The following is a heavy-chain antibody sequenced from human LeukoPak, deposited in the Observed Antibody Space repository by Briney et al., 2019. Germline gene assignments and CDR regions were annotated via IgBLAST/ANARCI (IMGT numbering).Heavy chain of an antibody. J-gene: IGHJ5*02. CDR2: FYSDGST. V-gene: IGHV3-53*05. Sequence: GGSLRLSCAASGFTVSDTYMTWVRQAPWKGLAWVSIFYSDGSTYSADSVKGRFSVSRDTSKNTLYLQMNSLRAEDTAVYYCAKGEYSSSPFDPWGQGTLVTVSS. D-gene: IGHD6-6*01. CDR1: GFTVSDTY. CDR3: AKGEYSSSPFDP.